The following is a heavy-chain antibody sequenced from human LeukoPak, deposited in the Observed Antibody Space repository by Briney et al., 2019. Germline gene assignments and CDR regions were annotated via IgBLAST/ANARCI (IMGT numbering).Heavy chain of an antibody. CDR1: GFTFSSYG. D-gene: IGHD5-18*01. CDR3: AREGYSYGITLDY. J-gene: IGHJ4*02. V-gene: IGHV3-30*02. CDR2: IRYDGSNK. Sequence: GGSLRLSCAASGFTFSSYGMHWVRQAPGKGLEWVAFIRYDGSNKYYADSVKGRFTISRDNSKNTLYLQMNSLRAEDTAVYYCAREGYSYGITLDYWGQGTLVTVSS.